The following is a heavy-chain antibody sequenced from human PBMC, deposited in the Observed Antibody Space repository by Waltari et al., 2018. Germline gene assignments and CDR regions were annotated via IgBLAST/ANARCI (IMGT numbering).Heavy chain of an antibody. CDR1: GFTFSSYA. CDR3: AKSYGDYSFDY. CDR2: IKSGGSST. Sequence: EVQLLESGGGLVQPGGSLRLSCAASGFTFSSYAMSWVRQAPGKGLEWVSVIKSGGSSTYYADSVKGRFTISRDNSKNTLYLQMNSLRAEDTAVYYCAKSYGDYSFDYWGQGTLVTVSS. V-gene: IGHV3-23*03. D-gene: IGHD4-17*01. J-gene: IGHJ4*02.